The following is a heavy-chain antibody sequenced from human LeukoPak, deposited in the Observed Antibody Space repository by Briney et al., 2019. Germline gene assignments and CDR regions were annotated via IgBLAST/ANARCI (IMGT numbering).Heavy chain of an antibody. CDR2: IYYSGST. CDR1: GGSISSSSYY. D-gene: IGHD4-23*01. V-gene: IGHV4-39*07. J-gene: IGHJ4*02. CDR3: ARGRNYGGKGFDY. Sequence: PSEALSLTCTVSGGSISSSSYYWGWIRQPPGKGLEWIGSIYYSGSTYYNPSLKSRVTISVDTSKNQFSLKLSSVTAADTAVYYCARGRNYGGKGFDYWGQGTQVTVSS.